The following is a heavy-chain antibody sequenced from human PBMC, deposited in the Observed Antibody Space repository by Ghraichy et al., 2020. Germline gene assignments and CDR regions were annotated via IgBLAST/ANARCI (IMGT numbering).Heavy chain of an antibody. CDR3: AKDRGHYYASSDFSRY. D-gene: IGHD3-22*01. CDR1: GFTFSSYA. Sequence: GGSLRLSCAASGFTFSSYAMSWVRQAPGKGLEWVSAISGSGGSTYYADSVKGRFTISRDDSKNTLYLQMNSLRAEDTAVYYCAKDRGHYYASSDFSRYWGQGTLVTVSS. J-gene: IGHJ4*02. V-gene: IGHV3-23*01. CDR2: ISGSGGST.